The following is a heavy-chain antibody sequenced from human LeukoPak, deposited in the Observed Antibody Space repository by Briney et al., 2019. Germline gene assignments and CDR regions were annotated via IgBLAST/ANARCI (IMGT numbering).Heavy chain of an antibody. D-gene: IGHD5-24*01. CDR2: IYPGDSDT. CDR1: GYSFTSYW. CDR3: ARILNYGYNKYYFDY. J-gene: IGHJ4*02. V-gene: IGHV5-51*01. Sequence: GESLKISCKGSGYSFTSYWIGWVRQMPGKGLEWMGIIYPGDSDTRYSPSFQGQVTISADKSINTAYLQWSSLKASDTAMYYCARILNYGYNKYYFDYWGQGTLVTVSS.